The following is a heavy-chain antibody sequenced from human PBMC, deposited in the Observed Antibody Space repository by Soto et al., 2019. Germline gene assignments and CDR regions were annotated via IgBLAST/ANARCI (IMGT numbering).Heavy chain of an antibody. CDR2: INAGNGNT. D-gene: IGHD2-15*01. CDR3: AREWHCSGGSCYSEVRDAFDI. J-gene: IGHJ3*02. Sequence: GASVKVSCTASGYTFTSYAMHCVRQAPGQRLEWMGWINAGNGNTKYSQKFQGRVTITRDTSASTAYMELSSLRSEDTAVYYCAREWHCSGGSCYSEVRDAFDIWGQGTMVTVSS. V-gene: IGHV1-3*01. CDR1: GYTFTSYA.